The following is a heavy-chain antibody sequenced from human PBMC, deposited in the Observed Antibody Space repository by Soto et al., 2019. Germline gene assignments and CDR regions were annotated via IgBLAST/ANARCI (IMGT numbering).Heavy chain of an antibody. CDR3: ARDIAAAPAPDTAFED. Sequence: QVQLVQSGAEVKKPGSSVEVSCRASGGTFSNSAISWVRQAPGQGLEWMGGMIPVFGTTNYAKRFQGRVTNTADESTGTAYMELRRLRSEDTAVYYCARDIAAAPAPDTAFEDWGQGTLVTVSS. J-gene: IGHJ4*02. D-gene: IGHD6-13*01. CDR1: GGTFSNSA. V-gene: IGHV1-69*01. CDR2: MIPVFGTT.